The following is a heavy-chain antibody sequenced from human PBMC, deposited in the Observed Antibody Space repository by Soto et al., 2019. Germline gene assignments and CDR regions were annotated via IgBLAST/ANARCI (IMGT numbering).Heavy chain of an antibody. CDR2: ISGSGGST. CDR1: GFTFSSYS. D-gene: IGHD3-10*01. J-gene: IGHJ4*02. V-gene: IGHV3-23*01. CDR3: AKGITMVREGFDY. Sequence: HPGGSLRLSCAASGFTFSSYSMSWVRQAPGKGLEWVSAISGSGGSTYYADSVKGRFTISRDNSKNTLYLQMNSLRAEDTAVYYCAKGITMVREGFDYWGQGTLVTSPQ.